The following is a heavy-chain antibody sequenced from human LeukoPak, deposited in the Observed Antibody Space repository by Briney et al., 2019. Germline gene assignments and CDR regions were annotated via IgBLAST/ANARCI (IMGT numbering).Heavy chain of an antibody. J-gene: IGHJ6*03. CDR2: IKPSGGST. V-gene: IGHV1-46*01. D-gene: IGHD5-24*01. Sequence: ASVKVSCXASGYTFTSYYMHWVRLAPGQGLEWMGIIKPSGGSTSYAQKFQGRVTMTRDTSTSTVYMELSSLRSEDTAVYYCATDHGLQDYYYYMDVWGKGTTVTVSS. CDR1: GYTFTSYY. CDR3: ATDHGLQDYYYYMDV.